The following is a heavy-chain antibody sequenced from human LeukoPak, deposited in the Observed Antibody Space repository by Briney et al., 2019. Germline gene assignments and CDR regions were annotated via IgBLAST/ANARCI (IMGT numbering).Heavy chain of an antibody. CDR2: INPNSGGT. CDR3: ARDRGRRVAVAGLGY. J-gene: IGHJ4*02. Sequence: ASVKVPCKASGYTFTGYYMHWVRQAPGQGLEWMGWINPNSGGTNYAQKFQGRVTMTRDTSISTAYMELSRLRSDDTAVYYCARDRGRRVAVAGLGYWGQGTLVTVSS. V-gene: IGHV1-2*02. CDR1: GYTFTGYY. D-gene: IGHD6-19*01.